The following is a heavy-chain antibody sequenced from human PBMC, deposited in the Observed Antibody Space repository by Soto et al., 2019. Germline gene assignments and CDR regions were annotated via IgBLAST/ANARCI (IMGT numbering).Heavy chain of an antibody. D-gene: IGHD1-26*01. Sequence: PGGSLRLSCGASGLIFSKYSMNWVRQAPGKGLEWLSYISSNSVTIYYADSVRGRFTILRDNAKNSLYLQMNSLRDEDTAVYYCAREDILGTRSFDYWGQGALVTVSS. CDR3: AREDILGTRSFDY. CDR1: GLIFSKYS. V-gene: IGHV3-48*02. CDR2: ISSNSVTI. J-gene: IGHJ4*02.